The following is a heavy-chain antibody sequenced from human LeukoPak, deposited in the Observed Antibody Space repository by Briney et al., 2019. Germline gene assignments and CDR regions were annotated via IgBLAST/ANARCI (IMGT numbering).Heavy chain of an antibody. Sequence: ASVKVSCKASGYTFTSYGISWVRQAPGQGREWMGWISAYNGNTNYAQKLQGRVTMTTDTSTSTAYMELRSLRSDDTAVYYCARDGFVVPAAIELDYWGQGTLVTVSS. CDR3: ARDGFVVPAAIELDY. CDR1: GYTFTSYG. CDR2: ISAYNGNT. J-gene: IGHJ4*02. V-gene: IGHV1-18*01. D-gene: IGHD2-2*01.